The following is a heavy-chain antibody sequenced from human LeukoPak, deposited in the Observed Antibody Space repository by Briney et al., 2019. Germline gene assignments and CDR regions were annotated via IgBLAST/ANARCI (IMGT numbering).Heavy chain of an antibody. Sequence: GGSLRLSCAASGFTFSSYGMHWVRQAPGKGLEGVAVISYDGSNKYYADSVKGRFTISRDNSKNKLYLQMNSLRAEDTAVYYCAKDLDRGDYGCLDYWGQGTLVTVSS. V-gene: IGHV3-30*18. CDR3: AKDLDRGDYGCLDY. CDR2: ISYDGSNK. CDR1: GFTFSSYG. D-gene: IGHD3-16*01. J-gene: IGHJ4*02.